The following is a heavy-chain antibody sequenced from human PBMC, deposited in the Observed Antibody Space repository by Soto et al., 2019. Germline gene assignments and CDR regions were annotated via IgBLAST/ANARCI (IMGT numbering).Heavy chain of an antibody. CDR1: GFPISIPYS. CDR3: ARVTMVIRDSDHFGVDV. CDR2: LSHTGTT. J-gene: IGHJ6*02. Sequence: SETMSLTCLVSGFPISIPYSWGWIRQPPGKRLEWLGSLSHTGTTSYSPSLTSRVSISVDTSKNQVSLKLTSVTAAVTAVYFCARVTMVIRDSDHFGVDVWSHWTTVTVCS. V-gene: IGHV4-38-2*02. D-gene: IGHD2-21*01.